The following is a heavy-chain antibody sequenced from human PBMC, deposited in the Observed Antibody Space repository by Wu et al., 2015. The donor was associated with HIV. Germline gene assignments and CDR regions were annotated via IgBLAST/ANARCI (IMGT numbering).Heavy chain of an antibody. J-gene: IGHJ2*01. D-gene: IGHD3-22*01. V-gene: IGHV1-69*12. CDR2: IIPIFGTA. CDR1: GGTFSSYA. Sequence: QVQLVQSGAEVKKPGSSVKVSCKASGGTFSSYAISWVRQAPGQGLEWMGGIIPIFGTANYAQKFQGRVTITADESTSTAYLELRSLRFDDTAVYYCARDDYYDSSGLGLLWYFDLWGRGTLVTVSS. CDR3: ARDDYYDSSGLGLLWYFDL.